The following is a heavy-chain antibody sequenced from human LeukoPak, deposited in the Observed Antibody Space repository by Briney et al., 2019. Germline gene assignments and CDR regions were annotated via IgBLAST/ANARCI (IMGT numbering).Heavy chain of an antibody. D-gene: IGHD1-26*01. Sequence: GALRLSCAASGFTFSSSWMTWVRQAPGKGLEWVASIREDGSEKTSVDSVKGRFTISRDNSKNTLYLQMNSLRAEDTAVYYCAKDPSIVGAPCGQGTLVTVSS. CDR1: GFTFSSSW. V-gene: IGHV3-7*01. CDR2: IREDGSEK. J-gene: IGHJ5*02. CDR3: AKDPSIVGAP.